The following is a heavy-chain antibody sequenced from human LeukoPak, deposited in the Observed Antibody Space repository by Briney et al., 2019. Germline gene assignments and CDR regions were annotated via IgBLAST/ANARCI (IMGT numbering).Heavy chain of an antibody. J-gene: IGHJ4*02. CDR3: ASDRAGATIGGCDY. V-gene: IGHV1-2*02. D-gene: IGHD5-12*01. Sequence: ASVKVSCKASEYTFTGYYMHWVRQAPGQGLEWMGWINPKSGGTNYAQKFQGRVTMTRDTSISTAYMELSRLRSDDTAVYYCASDRAGATIGGCDYWGWGPLVIVSA. CDR1: EYTFTGYY. CDR2: INPKSGGT.